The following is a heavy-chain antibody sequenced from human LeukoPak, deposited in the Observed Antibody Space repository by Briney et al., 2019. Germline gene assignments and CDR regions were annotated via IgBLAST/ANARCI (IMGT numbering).Heavy chain of an antibody. J-gene: IGHJ3*02. CDR3: ARMYSGSYFDAFDI. V-gene: IGHV1-46*01. D-gene: IGHD1-26*01. Sequence: GASVKVSRMASGGTFSYYTSSWVRQAPGQGREWVGIIKLSGSSTSYAQKFQGRVPMPRDTSTTTVYLKLSSLRSEDTAVYYCARMYSGSYFDAFDIWGEGKIVTVSS. CDR1: GGTFSYYT. CDR2: IKLSGSST.